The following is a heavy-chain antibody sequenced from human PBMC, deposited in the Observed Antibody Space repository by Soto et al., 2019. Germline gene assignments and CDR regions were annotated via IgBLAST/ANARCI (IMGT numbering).Heavy chain of an antibody. V-gene: IGHV4-31*03. D-gene: IGHD3-10*01. J-gene: IGHJ4*02. CDR2: IYYSGST. Sequence: SETLSLTCTVSGGSISSDVYSWSWIRQHPGDVLEWIGHIYYSGSTYYNPSLQSRVSISVDTSKKQFSLKLSSVTAADTAVYYCARGGVGKASDFWSQGTLVTVSS. CDR1: GGSISSDVYS. CDR3: ARGGVGKASDF.